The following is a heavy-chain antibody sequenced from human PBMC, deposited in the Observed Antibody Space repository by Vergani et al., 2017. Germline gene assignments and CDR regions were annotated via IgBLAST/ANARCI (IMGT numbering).Heavy chain of an antibody. J-gene: IGHJ4*02. CDR1: GFTFSSHA. Sequence: EVQLLQSEGAVVQPGGSLRLSCVASGFTFSSHAMSWVRQGHGQGLEWVSSIKNNGDSTHYADSVKGRLTISRDNSKNTLYLQMNSLRVEDTAVYYCGYGSDNYNWGQETLVTVSS. CDR3: GYGSDNYN. V-gene: IGHV3-23*01. CDR2: IKNNGDST. D-gene: IGHD5-24*01.